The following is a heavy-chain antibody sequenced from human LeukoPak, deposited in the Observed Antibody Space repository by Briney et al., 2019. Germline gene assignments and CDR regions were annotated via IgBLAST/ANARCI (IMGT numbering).Heavy chain of an antibody. D-gene: IGHD6-13*01. Sequence: PMASVKVSCKASGYTFTGYYMHWVRQAPGQGLEWMGRITPNSGGTNYAQKFQGRVTMTRDTSISTAYMELSRLRSDDTAVYYCARYFPGIAAAYYYYYGMDVWGQGTTVTVSS. J-gene: IGHJ6*01. CDR2: ITPNSGGT. CDR3: ARYFPGIAAAYYYYYGMDV. V-gene: IGHV1-2*06. CDR1: GYTFTGYY.